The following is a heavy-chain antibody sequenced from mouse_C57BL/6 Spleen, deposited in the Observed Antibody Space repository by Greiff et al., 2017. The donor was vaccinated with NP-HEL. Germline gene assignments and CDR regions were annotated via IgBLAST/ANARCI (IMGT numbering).Heavy chain of an antibody. Sequence: EVMLVESGGDLVKPGGSLKLSCAASGFTFSSYGMSWVRQTPDKRLEWVATISSGGSYTYYPDSVKGRFTISRDNAKNTLYLQMSSLKSEDTAMYYCARRSTDYAMDYWGQGTSVTVSS. J-gene: IGHJ4*01. CDR3: ARRSTDYAMDY. CDR2: ISSGGSYT. CDR1: GFTFSSYG. V-gene: IGHV5-6*02.